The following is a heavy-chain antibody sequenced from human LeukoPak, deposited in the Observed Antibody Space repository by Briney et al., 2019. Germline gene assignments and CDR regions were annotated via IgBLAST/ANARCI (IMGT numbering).Heavy chain of an antibody. V-gene: IGHV4-59*01. CDR3: ARDEVTGNYFDY. CDR2: IYYSGST. Sequence: SETLSLTCTVSGGSISSYYWSWIRQPPGKGLEWIGYIYYSGSTNYNPSLKSRVTISVDTSKNRFSLKLSSVTAADTAVYYCARDEVTGNYFDYWGQGTLVTVSS. J-gene: IGHJ4*02. CDR1: GGSISSYY.